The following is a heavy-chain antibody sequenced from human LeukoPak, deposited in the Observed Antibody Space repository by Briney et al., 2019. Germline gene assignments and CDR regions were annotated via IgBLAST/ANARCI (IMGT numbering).Heavy chain of an antibody. CDR2: INHSGST. Sequence: SETLFLTCAVYGGSFSGYYWSWIRQPPGKGLEWIGEINHSGSTNYNPSLKSRVTISVDTSKNQFSLKLSSVTAADTAVYYCAKPIGIAAALGAFDIWGQGTMVTVSS. CDR1: GGSFSGYY. V-gene: IGHV4-34*01. CDR3: AKPIGIAAALGAFDI. J-gene: IGHJ3*02. D-gene: IGHD6-13*01.